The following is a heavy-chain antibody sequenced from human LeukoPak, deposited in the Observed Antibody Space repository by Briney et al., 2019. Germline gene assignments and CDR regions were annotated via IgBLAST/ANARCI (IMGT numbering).Heavy chain of an antibody. CDR1: GGSISSSSYY. V-gene: IGHV4-39*01. Sequence: PSETLSLTCTVSGGSISSSSYYWGWIRQPPGKGLEWIGSIYYSGSTYYNPSLKSRVTISVDTSKNQFSLKLSSVTAADTAVYYCARGGQSYGSGWYYYYYMDVWGKGTTVTVSS. CDR2: IYYSGST. D-gene: IGHD6-19*01. J-gene: IGHJ6*03. CDR3: ARGGQSYGSGWYYYYYMDV.